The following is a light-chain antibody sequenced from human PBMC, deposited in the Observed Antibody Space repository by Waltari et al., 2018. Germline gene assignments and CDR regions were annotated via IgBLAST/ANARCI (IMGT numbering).Light chain of an antibody. Sequence: DIQMTQSPSSLSASVGDRVTITCRASQVIRNDLVWFQQKPGKAPKPLIYATSRLQSGVPSRFSGSGSGTEFTLTISSLQPEDFATYYCLHRDNYPLTFGGGTKVEIK. V-gene: IGKV1-17*01. CDR1: QVIRND. CDR2: ATS. CDR3: LHRDNYPLT. J-gene: IGKJ4*01.